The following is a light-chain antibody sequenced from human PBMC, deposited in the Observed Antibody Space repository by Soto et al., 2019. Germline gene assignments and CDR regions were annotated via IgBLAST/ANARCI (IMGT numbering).Light chain of an antibody. V-gene: IGKV1-39*01. J-gene: IGKJ1*01. CDR3: QQSYSNPKT. CDR1: QSMSSY. Sequence: DIQMTQSPSSLSASVGDRVTITCRASQSMSSYLNWYQQKPGKAPKLLIYAASSLQSGVPSRFSGSGSGTDFTLTISSLLPEDFATYYCQQSYSNPKTFGQGTKVDIK. CDR2: AAS.